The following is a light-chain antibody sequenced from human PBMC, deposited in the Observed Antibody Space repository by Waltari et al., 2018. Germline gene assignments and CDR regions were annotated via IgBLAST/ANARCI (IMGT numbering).Light chain of an antibody. CDR2: GVA. V-gene: IGLV2-14*03. CDR1: SSDVGAYNH. J-gene: IGLJ3*02. CDR3: TSYTSSSTWV. Sequence: QSALTQPASVSGFPGQSITISCTGASSDVGAYNHVSWYQQHPGKAPKLMIYGVANRPSGVSNRFSDSKSGNTASLTISGLQAEDEADYYCTSYTSSSTWVFGGGTKLTVL.